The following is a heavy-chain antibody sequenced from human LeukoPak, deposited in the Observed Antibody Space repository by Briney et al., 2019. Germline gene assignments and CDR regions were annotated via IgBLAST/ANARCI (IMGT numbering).Heavy chain of an antibody. D-gene: IGHD3-10*01. CDR3: ARVVPLWFGTELSPPYYYYGMDV. Sequence: SETLSLTCAVYGGSFSGYYWSWIRQPPGKGLEWIGEINHSGSTNYNPSLKSRVTISVDTSKNQFSLKLSSVTAADTAVYYCARVVPLWFGTELSPPYYYYGMDVWGKGTTVTVSS. CDR2: INHSGST. CDR1: GGSFSGYY. V-gene: IGHV4-34*01. J-gene: IGHJ6*04.